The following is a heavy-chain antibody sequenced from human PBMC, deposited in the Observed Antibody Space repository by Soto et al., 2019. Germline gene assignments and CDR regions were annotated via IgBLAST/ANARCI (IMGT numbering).Heavy chain of an antibody. CDR3: ARVHKAYSSGWFPSQAFDY. V-gene: IGHV3-33*01. Sequence: QVPLVESGGGVVPPGRSLRLSCAASVFTFSSYGMHWVRQAPGKGLEWVAVIWYDGSNKYYADSVKGRFTISRDNSKNTLYLQMNSLRAEDTAVYYCARVHKAYSSGWFPSQAFDYWGQGTLVTVSS. CDR2: IWYDGSNK. J-gene: IGHJ4*02. D-gene: IGHD6-19*01. CDR1: VFTFSSYG.